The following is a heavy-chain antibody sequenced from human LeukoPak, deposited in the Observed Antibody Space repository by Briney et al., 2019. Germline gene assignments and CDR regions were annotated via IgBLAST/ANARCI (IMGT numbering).Heavy chain of an antibody. CDR2: IIPIFGTA. J-gene: IGHJ5*02. CDR1: GYTFTSYG. V-gene: IGHV1-69*13. Sequence: ASVKVSCKASGYTFTSYGISWVRQAPGQGLEWMGGIIPIFGTANYAQKFQGRVTITADESTSTAYMELSSLRSEDTAVYYCARGDYGGNSGWFDPWGQGTLVTVSS. CDR3: ARGDYGGNSGWFDP. D-gene: IGHD4-23*01.